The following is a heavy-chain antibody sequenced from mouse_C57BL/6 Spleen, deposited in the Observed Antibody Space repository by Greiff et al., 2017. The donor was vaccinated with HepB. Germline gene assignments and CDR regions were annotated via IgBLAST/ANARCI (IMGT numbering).Heavy chain of an antibody. J-gene: IGHJ4*01. CDR1: GYTFTDYY. CDR3: ARWRLRGAMDY. Sequence: EVQLQQSGPELVKPGASVKISCKASGYTFTDYYMNWVKQSHGKSLEWIGAINHNNGGTSYNQKFKGKATLTVDKSYSTAYMELRSLTSEDSAVYYCARWRLRGAMDYWGQGTSVTVSS. CDR2: INHNNGGT. D-gene: IGHD2-13*01. V-gene: IGHV1-26*01.